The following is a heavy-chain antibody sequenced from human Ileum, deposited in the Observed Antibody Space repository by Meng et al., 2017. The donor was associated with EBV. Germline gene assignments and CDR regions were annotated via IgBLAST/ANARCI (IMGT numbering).Heavy chain of an antibody. CDR3: ARDRDGYHDY. CDR2: ISYDGSNK. J-gene: IGHJ4*02. CDR1: GFTFSSYA. Sequence: QVQLVECGGGVVQPGRSLRLSRAASGFTFSSYAMHWVRQAPGKGLEWVAVISYDGSNKYYADSVKGRFTISRDNSKNTLYLQMNSLRAEDTAVYYCARDRDGYHDYWGQGTLVTVSS. D-gene: IGHD5-24*01. V-gene: IGHV3-30-3*01.